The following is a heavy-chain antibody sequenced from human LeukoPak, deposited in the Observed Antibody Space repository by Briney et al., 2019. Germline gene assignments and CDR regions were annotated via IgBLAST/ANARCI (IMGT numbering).Heavy chain of an antibody. CDR1: GFTFSSYW. CDR2: IKQDGSEK. CDR3: ARGGATRDGYNPFDY. D-gene: IGHD5-24*01. V-gene: IGHV3-7*01. J-gene: IGHJ4*02. Sequence: GGSLRPSCAASGFTFSSYWMSWVRQAPGKGLEWVANIKQDGSEKYYVDSVKGRFTISRDNAKNSLYLQMNSLRAEDTAVYYCARGGATRDGYNPFDYWGQGTLVTVSS.